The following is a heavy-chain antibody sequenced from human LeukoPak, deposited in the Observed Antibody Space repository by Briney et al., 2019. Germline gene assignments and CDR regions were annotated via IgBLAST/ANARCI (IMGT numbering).Heavy chain of an antibody. V-gene: IGHV4-59*01. CDR1: GGSISSYY. CDR3: AREGYYGSGNLDY. Sequence: SETLSLTCTVSGGSISSYYWSWIRQPPGKGLEWIGHIYDSGSTNYNPSLKSRVTMSLDTSKSQSSLKLSSVTAADTAVYYCAREGYYGSGNLDYWGQGTLVTVSS. D-gene: IGHD3-10*01. J-gene: IGHJ4*02. CDR2: IYDSGST.